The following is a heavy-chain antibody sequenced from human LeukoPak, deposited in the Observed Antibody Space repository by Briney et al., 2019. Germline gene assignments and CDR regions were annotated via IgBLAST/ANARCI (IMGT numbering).Heavy chain of an antibody. CDR2: ISSSGNTI. Sequence: GGSLRLSCAASGFTFSSYSMNWVRQAPGKGREWVSYISSSGNTIDYADSVKGRFTISRDNAKNSLYLQMNSLRAEDTAVYYCSRLRGYSYGYADYWGQGTLVTVSS. D-gene: IGHD5-18*01. V-gene: IGHV3-48*04. CDR1: GFTFSSYS. CDR3: SRLRGYSYGYADY. J-gene: IGHJ4*02.